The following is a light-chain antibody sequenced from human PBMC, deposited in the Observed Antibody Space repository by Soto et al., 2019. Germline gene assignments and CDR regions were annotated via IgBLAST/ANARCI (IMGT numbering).Light chain of an antibody. CDR3: PPSTNWPYT. Sequence: EIVMTQSPATLSVSPGERATLSCRASQSVGNNLAWYQQKPGQAPRLLIYGASTRATGIPARFSGSGSGTEFTLTISSLMSEDFAIYYCPPSTNWPYTFGQGTKLEIK. CDR2: GAS. J-gene: IGKJ2*01. CDR1: QSVGNN. V-gene: IGKV3-15*01.